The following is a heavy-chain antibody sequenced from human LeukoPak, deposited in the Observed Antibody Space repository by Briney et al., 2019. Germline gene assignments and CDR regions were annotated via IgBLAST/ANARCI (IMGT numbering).Heavy chain of an antibody. D-gene: IGHD3-10*01. V-gene: IGHV4-38-2*02. CDR2: ISHSGST. Sequence: SETLSLTCTVSGYSISSGYYWDWIRQPPGKGLEWIGTISHSGSTFYNPSLKSRVTISLDTSKNQFSLRLNSVTAADTAMYYCAKIPLGGSGSYSATDYWGQGTLVTVSS. J-gene: IGHJ4*02. CDR3: AKIPLGGSGSYSATDY. CDR1: GYSISSGYY.